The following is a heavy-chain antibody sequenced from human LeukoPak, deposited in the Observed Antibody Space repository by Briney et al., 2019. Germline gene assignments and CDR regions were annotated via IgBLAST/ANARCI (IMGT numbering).Heavy chain of an antibody. CDR3: AKWGDYDVLTGYYDSDY. V-gene: IGHV3-23*01. CDR1: GFTFSNYA. D-gene: IGHD3-9*01. J-gene: IGHJ4*02. Sequence: GGSLRISCAASGFTFSNYAMSWVRQAPGKGLEWVSAVSGRDTSTYYTDSVKGRFTVSRDNSKNTLYLQMNSLSAEDTAIYYCAKWGDYDVLTGYYDSDYWGQGTLVTVSS. CDR2: VSGRDTST.